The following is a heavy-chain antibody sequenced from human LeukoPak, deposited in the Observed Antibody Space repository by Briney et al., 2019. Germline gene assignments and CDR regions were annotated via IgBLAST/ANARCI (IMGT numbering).Heavy chain of an antibody. CDR1: GGSISSSNW. CDR2: IYHSGST. CDR3: ARDPGYSSGWYAV. Sequence: SETLSLTCAVSGGSISSSNWWSWVRQPPGKGLEWIGEIYHSGSTNYNPSLKSRVTISVDKSKNQFSLKLSSVTAADTAVYYCARDPGYSSGWYAVWGQGTLVTVSS. V-gene: IGHV4-4*02. J-gene: IGHJ4*02. D-gene: IGHD6-19*01.